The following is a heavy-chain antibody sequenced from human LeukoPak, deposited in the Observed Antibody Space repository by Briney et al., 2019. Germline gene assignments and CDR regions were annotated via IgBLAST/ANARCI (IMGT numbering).Heavy chain of an antibody. V-gene: IGHV4-30-2*01. J-gene: IGHJ4*02. CDR1: GGSISSGGYS. CDR3: ARALCNPCGYSGYYFDY. CDR2: IYHSGST. Sequence: SQILSLTCAVSGGSISSGGYSWSWIRQPPGKGLEWIGYIYHSGSTYYNPSLKSRVTISVDRSKNQFSLKLSSVTAADTAVYYCARALCNPCGYSGYYFDYWGQGTLVTVSS. D-gene: IGHD5-12*01.